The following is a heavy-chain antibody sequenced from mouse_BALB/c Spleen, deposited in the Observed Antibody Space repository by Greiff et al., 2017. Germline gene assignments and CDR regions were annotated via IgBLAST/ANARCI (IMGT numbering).Heavy chain of an antibody. J-gene: IGHJ3*01. Sequence: EVKLVESGGGLVKPGGSLKLSCAASGFTFSSYAMSWVRQTPEKRLEWVASISSGGSTYYPDSVKGRFTISRDNARNILYLQMSSLRSEDTAMYYCARDFYDGYYSWFACWGQGTLVTVSA. CDR1: GFTFSSYA. CDR3: ARDFYDGYYSWFAC. D-gene: IGHD2-3*01. V-gene: IGHV5-6-5*01. CDR2: ISSGGST.